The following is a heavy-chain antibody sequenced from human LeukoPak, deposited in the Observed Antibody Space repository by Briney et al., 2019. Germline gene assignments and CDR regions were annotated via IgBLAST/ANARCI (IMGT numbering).Heavy chain of an antibody. Sequence: SETLSVTSAVSGGSISSSSYYCGWIRQPPGTGLEWMGSVCYRGSTYYNPSLKRRLTISVDTSNHQFSLKLSSVTAADTAVYYCASVQNCSSTSCHYYYGMDVWGQGTTVTVSS. J-gene: IGHJ6*02. CDR1: GGSISSSSYY. D-gene: IGHD2-2*01. V-gene: IGHV4-39*01. CDR2: VCYRGST. CDR3: ASVQNCSSTSCHYYYGMDV.